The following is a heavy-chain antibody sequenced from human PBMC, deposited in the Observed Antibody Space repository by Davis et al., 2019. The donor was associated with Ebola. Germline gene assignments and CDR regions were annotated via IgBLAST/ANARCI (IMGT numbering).Heavy chain of an antibody. D-gene: IGHD4-17*01. V-gene: IGHV3-33*01. J-gene: IGHJ4*02. CDR2: IWYDGSNK. CDR1: GFTFSSYG. CDR3: ARDRGDYGDYYFDY. Sequence: GESLKISCAASGFTFSSYGMHWVRQAPGKGLEWVAVIWYDGSNKYYADSVKGRFTISRDNSKNTLYLQMNSLRAEDTAVYYCARDRGDYGDYYFDYWGQGTLVTVSS.